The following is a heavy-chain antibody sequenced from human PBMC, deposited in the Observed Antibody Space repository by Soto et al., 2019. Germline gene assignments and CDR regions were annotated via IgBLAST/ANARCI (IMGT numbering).Heavy chain of an antibody. CDR3: ARGYPTDAGNDFDY. D-gene: IGHD6-13*01. CDR2: INHSGST. J-gene: IGHJ4*02. CDR1: GGSFSGYY. Sequence: ETLSLTCAVYGGSFSGYYWSWIRQPPGKGLEWIGEINHSGSTNYNPSLKSRVTISVDTSKNQFSLKLSSVTAADTAVYYCARGYPTDAGNDFDYWGQGTLVTVSS. V-gene: IGHV4-34*01.